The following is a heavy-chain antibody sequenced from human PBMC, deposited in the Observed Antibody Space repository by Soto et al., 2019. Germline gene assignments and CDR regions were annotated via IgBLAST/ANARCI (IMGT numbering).Heavy chain of an antibody. CDR1: GFTFSSYG. Sequence: PGGSLRLSCAASGFTFSSYGMHWVRQAPGKGLEWVAVISYDGSNKYYADSVKGRFTISRDNSKNTLYLQMNSLRAEDTAVYYCAKDIRDSSGYYSVGSFDYWGQGTLVTVSS. J-gene: IGHJ4*02. V-gene: IGHV3-30*18. D-gene: IGHD3-22*01. CDR3: AKDIRDSSGYYSVGSFDY. CDR2: ISYDGSNK.